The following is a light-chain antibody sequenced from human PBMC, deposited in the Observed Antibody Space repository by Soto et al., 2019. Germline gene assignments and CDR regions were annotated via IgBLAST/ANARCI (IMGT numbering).Light chain of an antibody. J-gene: IGKJ1*01. CDR2: GAS. V-gene: IGKV3-20*01. CDR3: QQYGSLSWT. CDR1: QSVSSTY. Sequence: DIVLTQSPGTLSLSPGERATLSCRASQSVSSTYLAWYQQKPGQAPRLLIHGASTRATGVPDRFSGSGSGTDFPLTISRLEPEDFAVYHCQQYGSLSWTFGQGTKVEIK.